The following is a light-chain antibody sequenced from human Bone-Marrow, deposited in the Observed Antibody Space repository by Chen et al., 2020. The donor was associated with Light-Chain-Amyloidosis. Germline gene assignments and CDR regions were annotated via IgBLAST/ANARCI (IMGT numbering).Light chain of an antibody. CDR1: SGSIATNY. CDR3: QSYQGSSQGV. V-gene: IGLV6-57*01. CDR2: EDD. J-gene: IGLJ3*02. Sequence: NFMLTQPHSVSESPGKTVIISCTRSSGSIATNYVQWYQQRPGSSPTTVIYEDDQRPSGVPDLFSGSIDRSSSSASLTISGLKAEDEADYDCQSYQGSSQGVFGGGTKLTVL.